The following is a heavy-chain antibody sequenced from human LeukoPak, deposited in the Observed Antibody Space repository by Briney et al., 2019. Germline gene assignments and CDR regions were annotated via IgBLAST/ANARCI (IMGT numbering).Heavy chain of an antibody. V-gene: IGHV3-30-3*01. CDR2: ISYDGSNK. Sequence: PGGSLRLSCAASGFTFSTYAMHWVRQAPGKGLEWVAVISYDGSNKYYADSVKGRFTISRDNSNNALFLQMNNLRAEDMAIYYCARGASSWEYTTFDVWGQGAIVTVSS. J-gene: IGHJ3*01. D-gene: IGHD6-13*01. CDR1: GFTFSTYA. CDR3: ARGASSWEYTTFDV.